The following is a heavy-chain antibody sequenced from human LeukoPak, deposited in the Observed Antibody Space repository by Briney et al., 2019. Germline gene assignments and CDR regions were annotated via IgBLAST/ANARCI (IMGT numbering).Heavy chain of an antibody. CDR3: AREDFGVVIHNWFDP. J-gene: IGHJ5*02. D-gene: IGHD3-3*01. CDR2: IIPILGIA. CDR1: GGTFSSYT. V-gene: IGHV1-69*04. Sequence: SVKVSCKASGGTFSSYTISWVRQAPGQGLEWMRRIIPILGIANYAQKFQGRVTITADKSTSTAYMELSSLRSEDTAVYYCAREDFGVVIHNWFDPWGQGTLVTVSS.